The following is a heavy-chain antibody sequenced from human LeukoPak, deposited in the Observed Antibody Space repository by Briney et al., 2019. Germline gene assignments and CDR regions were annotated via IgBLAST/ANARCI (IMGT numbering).Heavy chain of an antibody. CDR2: INPNSGGT. CDR1: GYTFTTYA. D-gene: IGHD3-10*01. J-gene: IGHJ4*02. V-gene: IGHV1-2*02. Sequence: ASVKVSCKASGYTFTTYAISWVRQAPGQGLEWMGWINPNSGGTNYAQKFQGRVTMTRDTSISTAYMELSRLRSDDTAVYYCARDPSGSAPDYWGQGTLVTVSS. CDR3: ARDPSGSAPDY.